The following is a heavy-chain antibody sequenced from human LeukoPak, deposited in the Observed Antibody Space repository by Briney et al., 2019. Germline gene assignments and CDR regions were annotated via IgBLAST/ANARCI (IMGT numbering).Heavy chain of an antibody. CDR1: GFTFSSYG. CDR2: ISYDGSNK. CDR3: AKEGIYYDSTRPFIGYYFDY. J-gene: IGHJ4*02. Sequence: GGSLRLSCAASGFTFSSYGMHWVRQAPGKGLEGVAVISYDGSNKYYADSVKGRFSISRDNSKNTLYLQMNSLSGEDTAVDYCAKEGIYYDSTRPFIGYYFDYWGQGTLVTVSS. V-gene: IGHV3-30*18. D-gene: IGHD3-22*01.